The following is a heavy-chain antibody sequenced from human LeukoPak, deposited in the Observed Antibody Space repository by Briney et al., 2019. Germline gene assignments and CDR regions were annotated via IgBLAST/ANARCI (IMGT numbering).Heavy chain of an antibody. D-gene: IGHD1-26*01. Sequence: TGGSLRLSCVVSGFTVTVSSYWMHWVRQAPGKGLVWVSRINSDGSSTTYADSVKGRFTISRDNAKNTLYLQMNSLRAEDTAVYYCARVGYGGSYTYWGQGTLVTVSS. CDR2: INSDGSST. V-gene: IGHV3-74*01. J-gene: IGHJ4*02. CDR1: GFTVTVSSYW. CDR3: ARVGYGGSYTY.